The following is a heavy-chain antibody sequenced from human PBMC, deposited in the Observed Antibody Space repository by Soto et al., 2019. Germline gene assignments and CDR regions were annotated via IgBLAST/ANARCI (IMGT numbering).Heavy chain of an antibody. CDR3: AKDITPSLADGSGWIYYYYYGMDV. D-gene: IGHD6-19*01. V-gene: IGHV3-9*01. J-gene: IGHJ6*02. CDR1: GFTFDDYA. Sequence: EVQLVESGGGLVQPGRSLRLSCAASGFTFDDYAMHWVRQAPGKGLEWVSGISWNSGSIGYADSVKGRFTISRDNAKNSLXXQXTXXRAEDTALYYCAKDITPSLADGSGWIYYYYYGMDVWGQGTTVTVSS. CDR2: ISWNSGSI.